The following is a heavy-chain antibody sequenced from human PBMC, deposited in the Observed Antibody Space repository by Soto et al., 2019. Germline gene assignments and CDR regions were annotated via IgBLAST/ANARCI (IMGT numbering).Heavy chain of an antibody. CDR3: ARDGSRRYYGSGSYYSPLFDY. CDR2: IYYSGST. V-gene: IGHV4-59*01. CDR1: GGSISSYY. J-gene: IGHJ4*02. D-gene: IGHD3-10*01. Sequence: SETLCLTCTVSGGSISSYYWSWIRQPPGKGLEWIGYIYYSGSTNYNPSLKSRVTISVDTSKNQFSLKLSSVTAADTAVYYCARDGSRRYYGSGSYYSPLFDYWGQGTLVTVSS.